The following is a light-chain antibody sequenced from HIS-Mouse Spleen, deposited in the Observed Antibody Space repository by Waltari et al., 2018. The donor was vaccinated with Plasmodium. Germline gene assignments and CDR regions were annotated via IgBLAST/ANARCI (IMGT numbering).Light chain of an antibody. CDR2: YYSDSDN. V-gene: IGLV5-37*01. CDR1: SDFNVGSYT. Sequence: QPVLTQPPSSSPSPGESARLTCTLPSDFNVGSYTIYWYHQKPGSPPRYLLYYYSDSDNGQGSGVPSRFSGSKDASANTGILLISGLQSEDEADYYCMIWPSNASGVFGGGTKLTVL. J-gene: IGLJ3*02. CDR3: MIWPSNASGV.